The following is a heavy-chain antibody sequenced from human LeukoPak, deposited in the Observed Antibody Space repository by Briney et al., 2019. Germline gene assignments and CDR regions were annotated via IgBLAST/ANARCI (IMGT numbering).Heavy chain of an antibody. CDR2: MNPNSGNT. CDR1: GYTFTSYD. Sequence: ASVKVSCKASGYTFTSYDINWVRQATGQGLEWMGWMNPNSGNTGYAQKFQGRVTITRNTSISTAYMELSSLRSEDTAVYYCARGRRVRDGYILDAFDIWGQGTMVTVSS. V-gene: IGHV1-8*01. CDR3: ARGRRVRDGYILDAFDI. D-gene: IGHD5-24*01. J-gene: IGHJ3*02.